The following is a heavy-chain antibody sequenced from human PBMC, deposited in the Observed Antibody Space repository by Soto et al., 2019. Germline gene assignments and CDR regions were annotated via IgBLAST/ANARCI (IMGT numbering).Heavy chain of an antibody. Sequence: GASVKVSCKASGYIFSSHCIFWVRQAPGQGLQWMGIINPGGGRTAYAQKFQGRVTLTRDMSTSTVYMELTSLTYDDTAVYYCARDVSGXXXXXVMDVWGXGTTVTVSS. J-gene: IGHJ6*02. V-gene: IGHV1-46*01. CDR3: ARDVSGXXXXXVMDV. CDR1: GYIFSSHC. CDR2: INPGGGRT. D-gene: IGHD3-10*01.